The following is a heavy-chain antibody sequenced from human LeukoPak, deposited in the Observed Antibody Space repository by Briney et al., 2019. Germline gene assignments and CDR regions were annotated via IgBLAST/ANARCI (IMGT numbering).Heavy chain of an antibody. CDR3: ANEGQGNYYYDSSGYYFDY. V-gene: IGHV3-23*01. CDR1: GFTFSSYA. Sequence: GGSLRLSCAASGFTFSSYAMSWVHQAPGKGLEWVSAISGSGGSTYYADSVKGRFTISRDNSKNTLYLQMNSLRAEDTAVYYCANEGQGNYYYDSSGYYFDYWGQGTLVTVSS. D-gene: IGHD3-22*01. J-gene: IGHJ4*02. CDR2: ISGSGGST.